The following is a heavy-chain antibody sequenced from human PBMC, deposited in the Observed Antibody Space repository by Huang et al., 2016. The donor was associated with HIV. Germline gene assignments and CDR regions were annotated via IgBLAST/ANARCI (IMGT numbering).Heavy chain of an antibody. Sequence: QVQLVESGGGVVQPGRSLRLSCAASGFSFAYYAMHWVRQAPGKRLGWVTFISNDGSSRYYADSVKGRFTISRDNFKNALYLQMNRLRGDDTAVYYCTREYTVAGAFDLWGQGTMVTVSS. CDR1: GFSFAYYA. CDR3: TREYTVAGAFDL. V-gene: IGHV3-30-3*01. J-gene: IGHJ3*01. CDR2: ISNDGSSR. D-gene: IGHD5-12*01.